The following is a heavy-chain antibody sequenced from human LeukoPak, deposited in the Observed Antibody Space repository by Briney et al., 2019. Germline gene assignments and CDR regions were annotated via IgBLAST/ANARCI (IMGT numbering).Heavy chain of an antibody. J-gene: IGHJ4*02. V-gene: IGHV3-21*01. D-gene: IGHD3-3*01. CDR2: ISSSSNYI. CDR1: GFSFSSYS. CDR3: ARDLHTIFGVVIKSRFDY. Sequence: GGSLRLSCAASGFSFSSYSMKWVRQAPGKGLEWVSSISSSSNYIYYADSVKGRFTISRDNAKNSLYLQMNSLRAEDTAVYYCARDLHTIFGVVIKSRFDYWGQGTLVTVSS.